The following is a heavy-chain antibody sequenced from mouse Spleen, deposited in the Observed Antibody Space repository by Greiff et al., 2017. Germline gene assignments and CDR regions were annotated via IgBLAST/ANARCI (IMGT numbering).Heavy chain of an antibody. Sequence: EVKLVESGGDLVKPGGSLKLSCAASGFTFSSYGMSWVRQTPDKRLEWVATISSGGSYTYYPDSVKGRFTISRDNAKNTLYLQMSSLKSEDTAMYYCARHDGGYFDYWGQGTTLTVSS. V-gene: IGHV5-6*01. CDR3: ARHDGGYFDY. CDR2: ISSGGSYT. J-gene: IGHJ2*01. CDR1: GFTFSSYG. D-gene: IGHD1-1*02.